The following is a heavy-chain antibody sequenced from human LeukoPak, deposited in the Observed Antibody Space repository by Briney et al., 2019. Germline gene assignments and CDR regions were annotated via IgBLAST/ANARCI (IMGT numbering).Heavy chain of an antibody. CDR3: ATLLSDYGAHYFDS. V-gene: IGHV4-38-2*01. J-gene: IGHJ4*02. CDR2: LYHSGST. CDR1: DSPISSGYF. Sequence: SETLSLTCAVSDSPISSGYFWGWIRQPPGKGLEWIGTLYHSGSTYYNPSLKSRVAISLDTPKTQFSLKLSSVTAADTALYYCATLLSDYGAHYFDSWGQGVLVTVSS. D-gene: IGHD4-17*01.